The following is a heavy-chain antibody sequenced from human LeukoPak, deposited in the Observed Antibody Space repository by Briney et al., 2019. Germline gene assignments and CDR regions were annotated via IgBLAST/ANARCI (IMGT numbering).Heavy chain of an antibody. D-gene: IGHD6-25*01. V-gene: IGHV3-53*01. J-gene: IGHJ4*02. Sequence: GGSLRLSCAASGFTVSSNYMNWVRQAPGKGLEWVSVIYSGGSTYYADSVKGRFTISRDSSKNTLYLQTNTLRAEDTAVYYCARESSGYCFDSWDQGTLVTVSS. CDR3: ARESSGYCFDS. CDR2: IYSGGST. CDR1: GFTVSSNY.